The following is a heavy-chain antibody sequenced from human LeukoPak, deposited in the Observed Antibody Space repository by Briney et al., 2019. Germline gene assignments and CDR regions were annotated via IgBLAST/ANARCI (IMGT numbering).Heavy chain of an antibody. V-gene: IGHV3-43*01. CDR3: AKGAAAGIGVDY. J-gene: IGHJ4*02. D-gene: IGHD6-13*01. CDR2: ISWDGGST. Sequence: GGSLRLSCAASGFTFDDYTMHWVRQAPGKGLEWVSLISWDGGSTYYADSVKGRFTISRDNSKNSLYLQMNSLRTEDTASYYCAKGAAAGIGVDYWGQGTLVTVSS. CDR1: GFTFDDYT.